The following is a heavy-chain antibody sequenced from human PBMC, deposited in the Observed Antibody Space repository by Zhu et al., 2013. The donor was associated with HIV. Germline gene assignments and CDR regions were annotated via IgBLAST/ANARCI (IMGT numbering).Heavy chain of an antibody. CDR1: GYTFTDHY. CDR3: ARDHDWGADF. D-gene: IGHD7-27*01. CDR2: IKPDSGFT. Sequence: QVQLVQSGAEVKKPGASVRVSCHGSGYTFTDHYLHWVRQAPGQGLEWMGWIKPDSGFTNYAQMFQGRITLTRDVSLSTIFMELASLTSDDTAVYYCARDHDWGADFWGQGTPGHRLL. J-gene: IGHJ4*02. V-gene: IGHV1-2*02.